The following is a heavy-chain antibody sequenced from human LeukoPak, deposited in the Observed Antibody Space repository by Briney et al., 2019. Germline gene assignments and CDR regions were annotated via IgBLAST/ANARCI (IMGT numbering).Heavy chain of an antibody. CDR2: IYTSGST. Sequence: SETLSLTCTVSGGSISSGSYYWSWIRQPAGKGLEWIGRIYTSGSTNYNPSLKSRVTISVDTSKNQFSLKLSSVTAADTAVYYCARSILLWFGEYAFDIWGQGTMVTVSS. D-gene: IGHD3-10*01. J-gene: IGHJ3*02. V-gene: IGHV4-61*02. CDR3: ARSILLWFGEYAFDI. CDR1: GGSISSGSYY.